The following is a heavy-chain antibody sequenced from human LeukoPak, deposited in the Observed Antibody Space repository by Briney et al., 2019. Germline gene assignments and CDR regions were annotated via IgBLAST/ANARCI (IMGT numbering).Heavy chain of an antibody. CDR1: GFTFTNYE. Sequence: GGSLRLSCAASGFTFTNYEMNWVRQAPGKGLEWVSYISSSTSTIYYADSVKGRFTISRDNAKNSLYLQMNSLRAEDTAVYYCARELRTPYDILGRGNAFDIWGQGTRVTVSS. J-gene: IGHJ3*02. V-gene: IGHV3-48*03. D-gene: IGHD3-9*01. CDR2: ISSSTSTI. CDR3: ARELRTPYDILGRGNAFDI.